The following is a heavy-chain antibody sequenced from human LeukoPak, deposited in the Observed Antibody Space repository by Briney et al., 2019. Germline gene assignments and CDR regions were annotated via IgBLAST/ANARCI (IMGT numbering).Heavy chain of an antibody. D-gene: IGHD1-1*01. CDR3: AREQQLVLFDY. V-gene: IGHV5-51*01. CDR2: IFPGDSNT. Sequence: GESLQISCKGSGYNFDNYWIAWVRQLPGKGLEWMGIIFPGDSNTRYSPSFQGQVTISADKSINTAYLQWSSLKASDTAIYYCAREQQLVLFDYWGQGALVTVSS. J-gene: IGHJ4*02. CDR1: GYNFDNYW.